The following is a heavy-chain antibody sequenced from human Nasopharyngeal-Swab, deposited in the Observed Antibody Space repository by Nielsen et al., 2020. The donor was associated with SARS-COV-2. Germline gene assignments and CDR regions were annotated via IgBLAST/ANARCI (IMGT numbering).Heavy chain of an antibody. V-gene: IGHV3-48*04. CDR3: ARDRRGYSYGVYQYYGMDV. Sequence: GESLKISCAASGFTFSSYSMNWVRQAPGKGLEWVSYISSSSSTIYYADSVKGRFTISRDNAKNSLYLQMNSLRAEDTAVYYCARDRRGYSYGVYQYYGMDVWGQGTTVTVSS. CDR2: ISSSSSTI. CDR1: GFTFSSYS. J-gene: IGHJ6*02. D-gene: IGHD5-18*01.